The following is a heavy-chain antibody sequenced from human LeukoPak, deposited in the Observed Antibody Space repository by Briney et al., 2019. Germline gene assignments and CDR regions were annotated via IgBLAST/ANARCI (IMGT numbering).Heavy chain of an antibody. CDR2: IYYSGST. V-gene: IGHV4-59*01. Sequence: SETLSLTCTVSGGSISSYYWSWIRQPPGKGLEWIGYIYYSGSTNYNPSLKSRVTISVDTSKNQFSLKLTSVTAADTAVYYCARDGYNHYYYYMDVWGKGTTVTISS. CDR3: ARDGYNHYYYYMDV. CDR1: GGSISSYY. D-gene: IGHD5-24*01. J-gene: IGHJ6*03.